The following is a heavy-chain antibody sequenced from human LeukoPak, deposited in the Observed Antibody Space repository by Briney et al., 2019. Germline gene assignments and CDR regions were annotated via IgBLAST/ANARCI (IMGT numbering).Heavy chain of an antibody. J-gene: IGHJ4*02. V-gene: IGHV4-39*07. Sequence: SETLSLTCTVSGGSISSSSYLWGWIRQPPGKGLEWIGSIYYSGSTYYNPSLQSRATISVDTSKNQFSLKLSSVTAADTAVYYCARGQGGFDYWGQGILVTVSS. CDR2: IYYSGST. CDR1: GGSISSSSYL. CDR3: ARGQGGFDY. D-gene: IGHD1-26*01.